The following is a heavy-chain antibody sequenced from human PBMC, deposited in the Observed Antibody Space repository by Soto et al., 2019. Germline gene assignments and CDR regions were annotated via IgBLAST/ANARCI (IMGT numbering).Heavy chain of an antibody. J-gene: IGHJ6*03. V-gene: IGHV1-46*03. D-gene: IGHD3-22*01. Sequence: ASVKVSCKASGYTFTSYYMHWVRQAPGQGLEWMGIINPSGGSTSYAQKFQGRVTMTRDTSTSTVYMELSSLRSEDTAVYYCARSASGDYYPNYYYYMDFWGKGTTVTVSS. CDR2: INPSGGST. CDR1: GYTFTSYY. CDR3: ARSASGDYYPNYYYYMDF.